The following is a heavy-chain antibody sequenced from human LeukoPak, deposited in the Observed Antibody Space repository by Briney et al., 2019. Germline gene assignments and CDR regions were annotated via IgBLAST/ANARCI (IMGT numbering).Heavy chain of an antibody. CDR1: GGSISSYY. D-gene: IGHD3-3*01. J-gene: IGHJ6*03. Sequence: PSETLSLTCTVSGGSISSYYWSWIRQPPGKGLEWIGYIYYSGSTNYNPSLKSRVTISVDTSKNQFSLKLSSVTAADTAVYYCARGYYDFWSGYYSPRDYYYYMDVWGKGTTVTVSS. V-gene: IGHV4-59*01. CDR3: ARGYYDFWSGYYSPRDYYYYMDV. CDR2: IYYSGST.